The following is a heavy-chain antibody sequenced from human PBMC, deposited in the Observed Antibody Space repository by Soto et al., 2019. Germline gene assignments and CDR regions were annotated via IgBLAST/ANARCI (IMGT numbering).Heavy chain of an antibody. D-gene: IGHD3-22*01. CDR1: GGTFSSYT. CDR2: IISILGIA. J-gene: IGHJ4*02. Sequence: QVQLVQSGAEVKKPGSSVKVSCKASGGTFSSYTISWVRQAPGQGLEWMGRIISILGIANYAQKFQGRVTITTDKSTSTAYMELSSLRSEDTAVYYCARGPPLYDSSRYYYFDYWGQGTLVTVSS. V-gene: IGHV1-69*02. CDR3: ARGPPLYDSSRYYYFDY.